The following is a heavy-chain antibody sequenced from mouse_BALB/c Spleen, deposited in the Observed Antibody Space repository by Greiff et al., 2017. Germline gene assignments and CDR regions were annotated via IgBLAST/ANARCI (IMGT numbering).Heavy chain of an antibody. CDR3: ARGSAVSPHYYAMDY. J-gene: IGHJ4*01. CDR2: ISYSGST. Sequence: EVQLQQSGPGLVKPSQSLSLTCTVTGYSITSDYAWYWIRQFPGNKLEWMGYISYSGSTSYNPSLKSRISITRDTSKNQFFLQLNSVTTEDTATYYCARGSAVSPHYYAMDYWGQGTSVTVSS. D-gene: IGHD1-1*01. CDR1: GYSITSDYA. V-gene: IGHV3-2*02.